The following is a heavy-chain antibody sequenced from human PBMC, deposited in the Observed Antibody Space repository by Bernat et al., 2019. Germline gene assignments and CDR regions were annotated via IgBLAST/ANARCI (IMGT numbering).Heavy chain of an antibody. D-gene: IGHD6-6*01. Sequence: VQLVESGGGLVQPGGSLRLSCAASGFTFSSYSMNWVRQAPGQGLEWIGEINHSGSTNYNPSVKSRVTISVDTSKNQCSLKLSSVTAADTVVYYCARGFEYSSSFTYYYYGMDVWGQGTTVTVSS. CDR1: GFTFSSYS. CDR3: ARGFEYSSSFTYYYYGMDV. CDR2: INHSGST. V-gene: IGHV4-34*01. J-gene: IGHJ6*02.